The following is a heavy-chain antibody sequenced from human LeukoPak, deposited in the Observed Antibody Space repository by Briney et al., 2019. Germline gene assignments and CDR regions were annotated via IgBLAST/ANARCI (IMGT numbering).Heavy chain of an antibody. CDR1: GFTFDDYA. V-gene: IGHV3-43*02. CDR3: ARDRSSGWYVYDY. CDR2: ISGDGATT. D-gene: IGHD6-19*01. Sequence: PGGSLRLSCAVSGFTFDDYAMHWVRQAPGKGLEWVSLISGDGATTYYADSVKGRFTISRDNSKNTLYLQMNSLRAEDTAVYYCARDRSSGWYVYDYWGQGTLVTVSS. J-gene: IGHJ4*02.